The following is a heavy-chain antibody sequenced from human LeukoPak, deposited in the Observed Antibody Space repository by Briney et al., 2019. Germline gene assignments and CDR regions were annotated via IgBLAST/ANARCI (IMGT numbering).Heavy chain of an antibody. J-gene: IGHJ3*02. V-gene: IGHV3-11*01. Sequence: GGSLRLSCAASGFTFSDYYMSWIRQAPGKGLEWVSYISSSGSTIDYADSVKGRFTISRDNAKNSLYLQMNSLRAEDTAVYYCARVSSTGAFDIWGQGTMVTVSS. CDR1: GFTFSDYY. CDR3: ARVSSTGAFDI. CDR2: ISSSGSTI.